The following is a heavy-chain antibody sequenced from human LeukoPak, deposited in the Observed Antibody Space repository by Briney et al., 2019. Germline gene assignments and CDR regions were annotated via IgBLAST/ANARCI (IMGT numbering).Heavy chain of an antibody. V-gene: IGHV4-34*01. Sequence: SETLSLTCAVYGGSFSGYYWSWIRQPPGKGLEWIGEINHSGSTNYNPSLKSRVTISVDTSKNQFSLKLSSVTAADTAVYYCARGSGGYCSSTSCYHRRDSYKSFDYWGQGTLVTVSS. CDR2: INHSGST. CDR3: ARGSGGYCSSTSCYHRRDSYKSFDY. J-gene: IGHJ4*02. D-gene: IGHD2-2*01. CDR1: GGSFSGYY.